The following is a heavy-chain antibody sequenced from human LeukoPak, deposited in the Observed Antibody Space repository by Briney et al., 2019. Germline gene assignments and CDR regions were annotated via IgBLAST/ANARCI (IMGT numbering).Heavy chain of an antibody. CDR1: GFIFGDYA. V-gene: IGHV3-49*03. CDR3: TRDPAATLSTYGLAFDI. D-gene: IGHD3-3*02. CDR2: VRGKAYGGTT. Sequence: QSGGSLRLSCTASGFIFGDYAINWFRQAPGQGLDWVGFVRGKAYGGTTEYAASVRGRFTISRDDSKSAAYLQMDNLKTEDTAVYFCTRDPAATLSTYGLAFDIWGQGTMVTVSS. J-gene: IGHJ3*02.